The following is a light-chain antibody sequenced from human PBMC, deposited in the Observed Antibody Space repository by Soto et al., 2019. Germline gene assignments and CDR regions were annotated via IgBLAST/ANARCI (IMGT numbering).Light chain of an antibody. Sequence: EIVMTQSPATLSVSPGERATLSCRASQRVSSNLAWYQQKPGQAPRLLIYGASTRATVIPVSFSGCGSGTEFTLTISILQSEDFEVYYCQKYNSWPPALTFGQATKVEIK. J-gene: IGKJ1*01. V-gene: IGKV3-15*01. CDR1: QRVSSN. CDR2: GAS. CDR3: QKYNSWPPALT.